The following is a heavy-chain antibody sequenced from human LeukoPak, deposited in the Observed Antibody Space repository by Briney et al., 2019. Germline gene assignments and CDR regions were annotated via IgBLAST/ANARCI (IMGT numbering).Heavy chain of an antibody. CDR1: GYSISSGYF. J-gene: IGHJ4*02. V-gene: IGHV4-38-2*02. CDR2: IYHSGST. D-gene: IGHD6-19*01. CDR3: ARDHGSGPDY. Sequence: SETLSLTCTVSGYSISSGYFWGWIRHPPGKGLEWIGSIYHSGSTYYNPSLKSRVTISVDTSKNQFSLTLSSVTAADTAVYYCARDHGSGPDYWGQGTLVTVSS.